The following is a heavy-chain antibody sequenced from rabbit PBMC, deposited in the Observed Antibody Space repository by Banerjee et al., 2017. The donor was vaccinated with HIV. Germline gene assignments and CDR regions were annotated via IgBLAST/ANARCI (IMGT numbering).Heavy chain of an antibody. D-gene: IGHD4-1*01. CDR3: ARVPGASFNL. V-gene: IGHV1S7*01. CDR2: IDPVFGST. Sequence: QLEESGGGLVQPGGSLKLSCKASGFDFSSYYMSWVRQAPGKGLEWIGYIDPVFGSTYYASWVNGRFTISSHNAQNTLYLQLNSLTAADTATYFCARVPGASFNLWGPGTLVTVS. CDR1: GFDFSSYY. J-gene: IGHJ4*01.